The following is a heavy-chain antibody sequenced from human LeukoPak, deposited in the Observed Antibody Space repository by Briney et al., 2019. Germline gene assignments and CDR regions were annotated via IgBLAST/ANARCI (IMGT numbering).Heavy chain of an antibody. CDR1: GYTFTSYD. V-gene: IGHV1-8*02. CDR3: ARVAVLRGLNFYYYYMDV. D-gene: IGHD3-9*01. Sequence: RASVKVSCKASGYTFTSYDINWVRQATGQWLEWMGWMNPNSGNTGYAQKFQGRVTMTRNTSISTAYMELNSLRSEDTAVYYCARVAVLRGLNFYYYYMDVWGKGTTVTVSS. CDR2: MNPNSGNT. J-gene: IGHJ6*03.